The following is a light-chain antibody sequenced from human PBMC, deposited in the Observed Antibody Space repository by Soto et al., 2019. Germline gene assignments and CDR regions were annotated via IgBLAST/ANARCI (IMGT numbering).Light chain of an antibody. CDR1: QSLSSY. Sequence: EIVLTQSPATLSLSPGERATLSCRASQSLSSYLAWYQQKPGQAPRLLIYAASNRATGIPARFSGSGSGTDFTLTISSLEPEDFAVYYCQQRSNWLTVGGGTKVDSK. V-gene: IGKV3-11*01. J-gene: IGKJ4*01. CDR2: AAS. CDR3: QQRSNWLT.